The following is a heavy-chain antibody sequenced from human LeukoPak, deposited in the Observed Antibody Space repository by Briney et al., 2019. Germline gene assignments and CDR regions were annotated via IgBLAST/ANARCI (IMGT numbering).Heavy chain of an antibody. J-gene: IGHJ4*02. CDR2: IWYDGSNK. Sequence: AGGSLRLSCAASGFTFSSYGMHWVRQAPGKGLEWVAVIWYDGSNKYYADSVKGRFTISRDNSKNTLYLQMNSLRAEDTAVYYCARDDYYGSGSPGGYWGQGTLVTVSS. CDR1: GFTFSSYG. V-gene: IGHV3-33*01. D-gene: IGHD3-10*01. CDR3: ARDDYYGSGSPGGY.